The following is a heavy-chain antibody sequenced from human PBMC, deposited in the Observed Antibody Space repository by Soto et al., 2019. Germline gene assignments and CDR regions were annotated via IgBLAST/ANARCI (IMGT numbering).Heavy chain of an antibody. CDR3: ASDKYYYDSSGYSPWGYYYGMDV. J-gene: IGHJ6*02. V-gene: IGHV1-18*01. D-gene: IGHD3-22*01. CDR1: GYTFTSYG. CDR2: INAGNGNT. Sequence: ASVKVSCKASGYTFTSYGISWVRQAPGQGLEWMGWINAGNGNTKYSQKFQGRVTITRDTSASTAYMELSSLRSEDTAVYYCASDKYYYDSSGYSPWGYYYGMDVWGQGTTVTVSS.